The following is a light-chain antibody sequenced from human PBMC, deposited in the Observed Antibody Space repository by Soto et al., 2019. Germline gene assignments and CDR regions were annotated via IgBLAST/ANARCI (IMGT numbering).Light chain of an antibody. CDR3: QQRSNWPPYT. Sequence: EVVLTQSPATLSLSPGERATLSCRASQSVSSYLAWYQQKPGQAPRLLIYDASNRATGIPARFSGSGSGTEFTLTISSLDPEDSAVYYCQQRSNWPPYTFGQGTKLEIK. CDR2: DAS. V-gene: IGKV3-11*01. CDR1: QSVSSY. J-gene: IGKJ2*01.